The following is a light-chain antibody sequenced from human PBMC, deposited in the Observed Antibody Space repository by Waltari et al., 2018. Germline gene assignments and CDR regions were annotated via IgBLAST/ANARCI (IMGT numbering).Light chain of an antibody. V-gene: IGLV2-11*01. CDR1: PSDVGGYNY. J-gene: IGLJ1*01. CDR2: GVT. CDR3: CSYAGNYTYV. Sequence: QSALTQPRSVSGSPGQSVTLSCTATPSDVGGYNYVSWYQQRPGKAPQLMIYGVTKRPSGVPDHFSGSKSGNTAFLTITGLQADDEADYYCCSYAGNYTYVFGTGTTVTV.